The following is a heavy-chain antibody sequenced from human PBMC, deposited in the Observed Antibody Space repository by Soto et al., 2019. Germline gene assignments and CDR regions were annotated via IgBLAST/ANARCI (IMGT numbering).Heavy chain of an antibody. V-gene: IGHV1-58*01. J-gene: IGHJ6*01. CDR2: IVVGSGNT. CDR3: AADHAQQRGQKQYYAYGMDV. D-gene: IGHD6-13*01. CDR1: GFPFTSSA. Sequence: GASVQDSCTASGFPFTSSAVQWVRQARGQRLEWIGWIVVGSGNTNYAQKFQERVTITRDMSTSTAYMELSSLRSEDTAVDYCAADHAQQRGQKQYYAYGMDVGG.